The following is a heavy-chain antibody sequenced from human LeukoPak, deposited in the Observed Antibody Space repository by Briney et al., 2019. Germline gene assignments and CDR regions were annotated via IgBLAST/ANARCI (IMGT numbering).Heavy chain of an antibody. Sequence: SKTLSLTCTVSGGSISSYYWSWIRQPPGKGLEWIGYIYYSGSTNYNPSLKSRVTISVDTSKNQFSLKLSSVTAADTAVYYCAIGMYSTDYWGQGTLVTVSS. CDR3: AIGMYSTDY. CDR2: IYYSGST. D-gene: IGHD2-8*01. V-gene: IGHV4-59*01. J-gene: IGHJ4*02. CDR1: GGSISSYY.